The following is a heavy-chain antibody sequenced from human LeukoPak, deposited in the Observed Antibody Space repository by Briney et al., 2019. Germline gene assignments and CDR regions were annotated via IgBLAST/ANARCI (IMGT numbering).Heavy chain of an antibody. CDR1: GYTFTSYD. J-gene: IGHJ6*03. V-gene: IGHV1-8*01. Sequence: ASVKVSCKASGYTFTSYDINWVRQATGQGLEWMGWMNPNSGNTGYAQKFQGRVIMTRNTSISTAYMELSSLRSDDTAVYYCARGLDRTYCGGDCYYYYYYYMDVWGKGTTVTVSS. D-gene: IGHD2-21*02. CDR2: MNPNSGNT. CDR3: ARGLDRTYCGGDCYYYYYYYMDV.